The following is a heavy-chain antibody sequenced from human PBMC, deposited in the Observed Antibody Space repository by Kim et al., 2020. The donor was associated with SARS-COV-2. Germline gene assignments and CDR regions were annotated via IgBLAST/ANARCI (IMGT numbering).Heavy chain of an antibody. V-gene: IGHV4-4*07. CDR2: TT. Sequence: TTNYNPPLQSRVTMSVDTSKSQFSLKLRSVTAADTAVYYCAREDMVATFDYWGQGTLVTVSS. CDR3: AREDMVATFDY. J-gene: IGHJ4*02. D-gene: IGHD5-12*01.